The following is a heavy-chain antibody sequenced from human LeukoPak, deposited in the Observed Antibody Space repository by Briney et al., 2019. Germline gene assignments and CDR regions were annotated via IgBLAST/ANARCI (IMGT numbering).Heavy chain of an antibody. CDR2: IYPGDSDT. Sequence: GESLKISCKGSGYSFTSYWIGWVRQMPGKGLEWMGSIYPGDSDTRYSPSFQGQVTISADKSISTAYLQWSSPKASDTAMYYCARLPGYDILTGVDYYYMDVWGKGTTVTVSS. V-gene: IGHV5-51*01. D-gene: IGHD3-9*01. CDR1: GYSFTSYW. J-gene: IGHJ6*03. CDR3: ARLPGYDILTGVDYYYMDV.